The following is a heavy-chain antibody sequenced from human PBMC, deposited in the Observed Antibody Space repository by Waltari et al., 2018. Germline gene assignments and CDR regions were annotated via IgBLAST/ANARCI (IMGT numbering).Heavy chain of an antibody. Sequence: QVQLHQWGAGLLKPSETLSLTCAVPGESFSGSFWSWIRQPPGKGLEWLGAIHYDGSTNYKPSLKSRLSLSVDTTKKHFSLRLTSVTAADTGMYFCARYGEVPPNYFFDFWGQGIRVTVS. CDR3: ARYGEVPPNYFFDF. V-gene: IGHV4-34*01. J-gene: IGHJ4*01. CDR2: IHYDGST. D-gene: IGHD2-21*01. CDR1: GESFSGSF.